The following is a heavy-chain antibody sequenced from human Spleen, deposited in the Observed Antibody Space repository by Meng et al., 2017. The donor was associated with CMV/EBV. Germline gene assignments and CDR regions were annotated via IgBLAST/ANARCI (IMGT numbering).Heavy chain of an antibody. J-gene: IGHJ4*02. V-gene: IGHV3-21*01. CDR3: AGYIPGINAFDY. CDR1: GFTFSSYS. CDR2: VSSASAYI. Sequence: GESLKISCAASGFTFSSYSMNWVRQAPGKGLEWVASVSSASAYIYYADSVRGRFTISRDNAENSLYLQMNSLRAEDTAIYYCAGYIPGINAFDYWGLGTLVTVSS. D-gene: IGHD1-14*01.